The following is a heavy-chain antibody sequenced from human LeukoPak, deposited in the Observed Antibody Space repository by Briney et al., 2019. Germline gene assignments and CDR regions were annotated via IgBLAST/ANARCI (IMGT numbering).Heavy chain of an antibody. CDR1: GGSISSSSYY. Sequence: SETLSLTCTVSGGSISSSSYYWGWIRQPPGKGLEWIGGIYYSGSTYYNPSLKSRVTISVDTSKNQFSLKLSSVTAADTAVYYCARYRHSDYGALYWGQGTLVTVSS. V-gene: IGHV4-39*07. J-gene: IGHJ4*02. CDR2: IYYSGST. CDR3: ARYRHSDYGALY. D-gene: IGHD4-17*01.